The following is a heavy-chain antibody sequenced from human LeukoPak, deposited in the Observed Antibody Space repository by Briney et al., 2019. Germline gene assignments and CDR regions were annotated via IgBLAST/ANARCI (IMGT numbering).Heavy chain of an antibody. CDR2: IIPIFGTA. J-gene: IGHJ6*02. CDR1: GGTFISYA. Sequence: SVKVSCKASGGTFISYAISWVRQAPGQGLEWMGGIIPIFGTANYAQKFQGRVTITADESTSTAYMELSSLRSEDTAVYYCARGTAATIYYYYGMDVWGQGTTVTVSS. V-gene: IGHV1-69*13. CDR3: ARGTAATIYYYYGMDV. D-gene: IGHD2-15*01.